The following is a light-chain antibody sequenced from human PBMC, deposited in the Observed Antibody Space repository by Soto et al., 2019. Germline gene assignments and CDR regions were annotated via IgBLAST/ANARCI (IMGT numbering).Light chain of an antibody. J-gene: IGKJ3*01. V-gene: IGKV3-20*01. Sequence: EIVLTQSPGTLSLSPGEGATVSCRGSQSINSKSLVWYQRKFGQAPRLLIYNTSSRATGIPDRFSGSGSGTDFTLSISRLEPEDFAVYYCQHDGGSFIFGPGTKVDFK. CDR3: QHDGGSFI. CDR1: QSINSKS. CDR2: NTS.